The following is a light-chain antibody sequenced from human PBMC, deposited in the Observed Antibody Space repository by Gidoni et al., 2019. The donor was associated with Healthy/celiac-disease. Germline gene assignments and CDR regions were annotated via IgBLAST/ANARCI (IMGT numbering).Light chain of an antibody. J-gene: IGLJ2*01. CDR2: GVS. CDR3: SSYTSSSTLGVV. Sequence: SALTQPASVSGSPGQSISISCTGTSSDVGGYNYVSWYQQHPGKAPKLMIYGVSNRPSGVSNRFSGSKSGNTASLTISGLQAEDEADYYCSSYTSSSTLGVVFGGGTKLTVL. V-gene: IGLV2-14*01. CDR1: SSDVGGYNY.